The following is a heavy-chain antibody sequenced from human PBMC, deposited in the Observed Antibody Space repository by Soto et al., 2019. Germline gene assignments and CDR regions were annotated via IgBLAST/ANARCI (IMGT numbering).Heavy chain of an antibody. CDR1: GYTLTELS. D-gene: IGHD2-8*01. CDR3: ATGVYCTNGVCYFRGGIWGY. V-gene: IGHV1-24*01. Sequence: QVQLVQSGAEVKKPGASVKVSCKVSGYTLTELSMHWVRQAPGKGLEWMGGFDPEDGETIYAQKFQGRVTMTEDTSTDPAYMELSSLRSEDTAVYYCATGVYCTNGVCYFRGGIWGYWGQGTLVTVSS. J-gene: IGHJ4*02. CDR2: FDPEDGET.